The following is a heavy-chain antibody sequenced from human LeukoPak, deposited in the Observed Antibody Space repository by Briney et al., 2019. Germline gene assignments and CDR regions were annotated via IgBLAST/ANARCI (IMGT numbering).Heavy chain of an antibody. CDR2: IYWDNDK. D-gene: IGHD5-18*01. CDR1: GFSLSTRGVG. V-gene: IGHV2-5*02. Sequence: SGPTLVKPPQTLTLTCTFSGFSLSTRGVGVGWIRQPPGKALEWLALIYWDNDKRYSPSLKSRLTITKDTSKNQVVLTMTNMDPVDTATYYCAHRYTAMTYFDYWGQGTLVTVSS. CDR3: AHRYTAMTYFDY. J-gene: IGHJ4*02.